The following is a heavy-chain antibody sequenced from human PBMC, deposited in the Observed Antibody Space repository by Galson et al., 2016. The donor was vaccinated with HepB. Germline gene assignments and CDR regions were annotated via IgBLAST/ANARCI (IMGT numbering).Heavy chain of an antibody. Sequence: PALVKPTQTLTLTCTFSGFSLSVSGMSVSWIRQPPGKALEWLGRIDWDDDKDYTTSLKTRPTISKDTSKNQVVLTMTNMDPLDTAKYYCARAHITMIRGNIHYYYYGLDVWGQGTTVTVSS. V-gene: IGHV2-70*11. D-gene: IGHD3-10*01. CDR3: ARAHITMIRGNIHYYYYGLDV. J-gene: IGHJ6*02. CDR1: GFSLSVSGMS. CDR2: IDWDDDK.